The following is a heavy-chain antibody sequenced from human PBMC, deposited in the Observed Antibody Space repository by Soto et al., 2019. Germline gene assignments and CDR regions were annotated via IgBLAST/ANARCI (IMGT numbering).Heavy chain of an antibody. J-gene: IGHJ5*02. CDR3: VKGLAGTTIGVGLSAFDP. Sequence: EGSLRLSCSASGFTFSSYAMHWVRQAPGKGLEYVSAISSNGGSTYYADSVKGRFTISRDNSKNTLYLQMSSLRAEDTAVYYCVKGLAGTTIGVGLSAFDPWGQGTLVTVSS. CDR1: GFTFSSYA. V-gene: IGHV3-64D*08. D-gene: IGHD1-1*01. CDR2: ISSNGGST.